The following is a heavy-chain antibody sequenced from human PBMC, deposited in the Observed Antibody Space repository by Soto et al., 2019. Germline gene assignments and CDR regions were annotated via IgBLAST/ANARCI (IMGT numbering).Heavy chain of an antibody. CDR2: ISAHNGXX. V-gene: IGHV1-18*01. J-gene: IGHJ4*02. D-gene: IGHD1-26*01. Sequence: QVHLVQSGAEVKKPGASVKVSCKASGYTFTSYGITWVRQAPGQGLEWMGWISAHNGXXXXAQKLQGRVIVTRDTXXXXXXXXXXXXXXXXXXXXXCARGRYGDYWGQGALVTVSS. CDR1: GYTFTSYG. CDR3: ARGRYGDY.